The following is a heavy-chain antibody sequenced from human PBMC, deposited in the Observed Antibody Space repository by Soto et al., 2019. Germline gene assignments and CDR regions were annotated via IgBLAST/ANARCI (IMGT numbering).Heavy chain of an antibody. J-gene: IGHJ4*02. CDR1: GGSLSKYY. CDR2: ISTSGHV. CDR3: ARDNNDFWSLYPLAFDY. D-gene: IGHD3-3*01. Sequence: SETLSLTCSASGGSLSKYYWSWIRQPAGKGLEWIGRISTSGHVVSKVSLRSRLTMSVDMSNNHFSLKLTSVTAADTAVYYCARDNNDFWSLYPLAFDYWGQGALVTVSS. V-gene: IGHV4-4*07.